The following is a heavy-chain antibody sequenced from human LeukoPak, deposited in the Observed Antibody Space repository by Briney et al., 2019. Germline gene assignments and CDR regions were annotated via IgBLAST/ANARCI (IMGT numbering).Heavy chain of an antibody. V-gene: IGHV3-30-3*01. CDR1: GFTFNMHA. Sequence: PGGSLRLSCAASGFTFNMHAMHWVRQAPGKGLEWVAVISNDGGEEYYADSVRGRFPVSRDNFKNTVYLQMNSLRPEDTAVYHCAKARHCTTATCASAAFDAWGQGTMVTVSS. D-gene: IGHD2/OR15-2a*01. J-gene: IGHJ3*01. CDR3: AKARHCTTATCASAAFDA. CDR2: ISNDGGEE.